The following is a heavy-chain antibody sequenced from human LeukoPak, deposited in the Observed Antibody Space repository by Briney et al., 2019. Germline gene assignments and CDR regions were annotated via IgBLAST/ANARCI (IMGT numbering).Heavy chain of an antibody. CDR3: ARRRIAAAGNCFDY. J-gene: IGHJ4*02. CDR1: GGSFSGYY. D-gene: IGHD6-13*01. Sequence: SETLSLTCAVYGGSFSGYYWSWIRQPPGKGLEWIGEINHSGSTNYNPSLKSRVTISVDTSKNQFSLKLSSVTAADTAVYYCARRRIAAAGNCFDYWGQGTLVTVSS. V-gene: IGHV4-34*01. CDR2: INHSGST.